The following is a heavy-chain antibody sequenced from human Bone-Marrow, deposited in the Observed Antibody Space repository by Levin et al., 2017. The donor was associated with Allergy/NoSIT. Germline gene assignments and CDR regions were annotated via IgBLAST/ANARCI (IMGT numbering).Heavy chain of an antibody. Sequence: GGSLRLSCAASGFPFSTYAMHWVRQAPDKGLEWVAAISYDGTNKDYADSVKGRFSVSRDNSKDTLYLEMSSLRADDTGVYYCARIIGSGYYDSSGYFTASDFDYWGQGTLVIVSS. CDR3: ARIIGSGYYDSSGYFTASDFDY. CDR1: GFPFSTYA. D-gene: IGHD3-22*01. CDR2: ISYDGTNK. J-gene: IGHJ4*02. V-gene: IGHV3-30-3*01.